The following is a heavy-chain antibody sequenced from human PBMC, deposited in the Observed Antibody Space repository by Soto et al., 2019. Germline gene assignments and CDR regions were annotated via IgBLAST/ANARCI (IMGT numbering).Heavy chain of an antibody. CDR3: VRDNGGTFDY. D-gene: IGHD2-8*01. CDR1: GFTFSDYY. Sequence: QVRLVESGGGLVKRGGALRLSFAASGFTFSDYYMAWIRQARGKGLEWVSYIGTSGSTNSADSVKGRFTIPRDNAKNSLYLQMNSLRAEDAAVYYCVRDNGGTFDYWGQGTLVTVSS. V-gene: IGHV3-11*05. CDR2: IGTSGST. J-gene: IGHJ4*02.